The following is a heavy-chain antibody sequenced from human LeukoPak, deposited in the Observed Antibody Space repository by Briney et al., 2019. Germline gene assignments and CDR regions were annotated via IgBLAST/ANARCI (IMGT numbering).Heavy chain of an antibody. CDR1: GNTFTGYY. J-gene: IGHJ4*02. Sequence: GASVKVSCKTSGNTFTGYYMHWVRQAPGQGLEWMGWINLNSGGTNYAQTFQGRVTMTTDTSISTAYMELSRLRSDDTAVYYCARDTTDFGDQRYWGQGTLVTVSS. CDR3: ARDTTDFGDQRY. CDR2: INLNSGGT. D-gene: IGHD3-16*01. V-gene: IGHV1-2*02.